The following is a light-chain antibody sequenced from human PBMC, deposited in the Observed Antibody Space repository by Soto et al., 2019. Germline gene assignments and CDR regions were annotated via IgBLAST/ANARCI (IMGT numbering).Light chain of an antibody. CDR3: KKYDDY. J-gene: IGKJ2*01. Sequence: DIQMTQSPSTLSASVGDRVTITCRARQNIYTWLAWYQQKPGKAPKLLIYDASSLASGVPSRFSGSGSGTEFTLTISSLQPDDFATYYCKKYDDYFGQGTKLEIK. V-gene: IGKV1-5*01. CDR2: DAS. CDR1: QNIYTW.